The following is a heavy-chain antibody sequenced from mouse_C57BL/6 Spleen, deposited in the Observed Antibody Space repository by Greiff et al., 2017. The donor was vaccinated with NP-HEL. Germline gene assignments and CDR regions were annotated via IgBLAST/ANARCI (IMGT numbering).Heavy chain of an antibody. CDR3: ARRRDAMDY. Sequence: EVQGVESGGGLVKPGGSLKLSCAASGFTFSDYGMHWVRQAPEQGLEWVAYISSGSGTIYYDDTVKGRVTITRDNAKNTLFLQMTSLRSEDTARDYCARRRDAMDYWGQGTSVTVSS. V-gene: IGHV5-17*01. J-gene: IGHJ4*01. CDR2: ISSGSGTI. CDR1: GFTFSDYG.